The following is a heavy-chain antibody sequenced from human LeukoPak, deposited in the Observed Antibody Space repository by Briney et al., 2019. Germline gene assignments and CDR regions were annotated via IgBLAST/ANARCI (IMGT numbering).Heavy chain of an antibody. CDR3: AKLTILGYCSGGSCYDRRVFDY. Sequence: PGGSLRLSCAASGFTFSSYAMSWVHQAPGKGLEWVSAISGSGGSTYYADSVKGRFTISRDNSKNTLYLQMNSLRAEDTAVYYCAKLTILGYCSGGSCYDRRVFDYWGQGTLVTVSS. J-gene: IGHJ4*02. V-gene: IGHV3-23*01. CDR2: ISGSGGST. CDR1: GFTFSSYA. D-gene: IGHD2-15*01.